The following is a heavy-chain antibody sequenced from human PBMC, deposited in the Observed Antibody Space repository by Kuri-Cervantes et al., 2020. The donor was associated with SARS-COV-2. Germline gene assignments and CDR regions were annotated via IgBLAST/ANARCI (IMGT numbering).Heavy chain of an antibody. CDR3: ARAGMPHIYCSSTSCSGVAY. D-gene: IGHD2-2*01. CDR2: MNPNSGNT. Sequence: ASVKVSCKASGYTFTSYDINWVRQATGQGLEWMGWMNPNSGNTGYAQKFQGRVTMTRNTSISTAYMELSSLRSEDTAVYYCARAGMPHIYCSSTSCSGVAYWGQGTLVTVSS. V-gene: IGHV1-8*01. J-gene: IGHJ4*02. CDR1: GYTFTSYD.